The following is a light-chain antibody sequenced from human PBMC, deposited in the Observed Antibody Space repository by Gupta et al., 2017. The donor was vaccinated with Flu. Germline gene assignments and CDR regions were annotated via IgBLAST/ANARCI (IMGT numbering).Light chain of an antibody. Sequence: QSVLTQPPSVPAAPGQTVTISCSGDDSNIANNYVSWYRKLPTTAPKLLIYETTKRPSGIPDRFSGSKSDTSATLGITGLQTGDEADYYCATWDSTLNVVIFGGGTKVTVL. CDR2: ETT. CDR1: DSNIANNY. J-gene: IGLJ2*01. CDR3: ATWDSTLNVVI. V-gene: IGLV1-51*01.